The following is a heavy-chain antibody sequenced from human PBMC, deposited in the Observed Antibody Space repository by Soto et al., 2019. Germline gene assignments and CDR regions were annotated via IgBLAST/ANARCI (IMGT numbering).Heavy chain of an antibody. D-gene: IGHD3-10*01. J-gene: IGHJ6*02. CDR3: ARGVGILIPATMVYYYYGMDV. V-gene: IGHV4-4*02. CDR1: GGSISSFNL. CDR2: IFHSGSP. Sequence: SETLSLTCAVSGGSISSFNLWSWVRQPPGKGLEWIGDIFHSGSPNYNPSLKSRVTISVDKSKNQFSLNLRSVTAADTAVYYCARGVGILIPATMVYYYYGMDVWGQGTTVTVSS.